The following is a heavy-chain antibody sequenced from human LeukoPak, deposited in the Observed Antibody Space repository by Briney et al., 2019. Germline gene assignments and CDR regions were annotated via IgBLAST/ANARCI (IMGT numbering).Heavy chain of an antibody. D-gene: IGHD6-13*01. CDR2: ISYDGSNK. Sequence: PGGALRLSCAASGFTFSSYGMHWVRQAPGKGLEWVAVISYDGSNKYYADSVKGQFTISRDNSKNTLYLQMNSLRAEDTAVYYCAKDPSSSRLPSYFDYWGQGTLVTVSS. V-gene: IGHV3-30*18. CDR3: AKDPSSSRLPSYFDY. CDR1: GFTFSSYG. J-gene: IGHJ4*02.